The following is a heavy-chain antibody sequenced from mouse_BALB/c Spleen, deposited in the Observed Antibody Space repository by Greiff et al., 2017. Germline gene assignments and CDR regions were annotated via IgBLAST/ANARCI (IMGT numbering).Heavy chain of an antibody. J-gene: IGHJ4*01. D-gene: IGHD1-1*01. CDR1: GYTFTSNW. CDR2: INPSNGRT. V-gene: IGHV1S81*02. Sequence: VQLQQPGAELVKPGASVKLSCKTSGYTFTSNWMHWVKQRPGQGLDWIGEINPSNGRTNYNEKFRSKATLTVDKSSSTAYMQLSSLTSEDSAVYFCARGIGTTRGAMDYWGQGTSVTVSS. CDR3: ARGIGTTRGAMDY.